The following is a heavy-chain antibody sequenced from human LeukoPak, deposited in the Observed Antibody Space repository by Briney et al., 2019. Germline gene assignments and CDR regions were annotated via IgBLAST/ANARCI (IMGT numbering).Heavy chain of an antibody. CDR3: ARSNYDSSGYYAVH. CDR1: GYSFTSYG. D-gene: IGHD3-22*01. CDR2: ISAYNGNT. J-gene: IGHJ4*02. Sequence: GASVKVSCKASGYSFTSYGISWVRQAPGQGLEWMGWISAYNGNTNYAQKLQGRVTMTTDTSTSTTYMELRSLRSDDTAVYYCARSNYDSSGYYAVHWGQGTLVTVSS. V-gene: IGHV1-18*01.